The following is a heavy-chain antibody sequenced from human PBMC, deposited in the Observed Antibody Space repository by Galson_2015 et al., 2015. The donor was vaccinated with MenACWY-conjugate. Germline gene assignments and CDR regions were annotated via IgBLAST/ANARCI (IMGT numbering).Heavy chain of an antibody. CDR3: VRPYKSGWAKDGFEI. D-gene: IGHD6-19*01. CDR1: GFTFSDYW. V-gene: IGHV3-74*01. CDR2: INNDGSAT. Sequence: SLRLSCAASGFTFSDYWMHWVRQDPGRGLVWVSLINNDGSATTYADSVKGRFTISRDNAKNTLYLQMNSLRAEDTGVYYCVRPYKSGWAKDGFEIWGQGTMVAVSS. J-gene: IGHJ3*02.